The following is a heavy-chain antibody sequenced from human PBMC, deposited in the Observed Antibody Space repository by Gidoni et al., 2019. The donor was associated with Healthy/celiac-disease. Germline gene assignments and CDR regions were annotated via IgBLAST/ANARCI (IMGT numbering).Heavy chain of an antibody. V-gene: IGHV4-39*01. D-gene: IGHD3-16*01. Sequence: QLQLQESGPGLVKPAETLYLTGTVTGSSISSSSYYWGWIRQPPGKGLEWIGSIYYSGSTYYNPSLMSRITISVDTSKIQFSLKLSSVTAADTAVYYCARLLGEVDAFDIWGQGTMVTVSS. J-gene: IGHJ3*02. CDR1: GSSISSSSYY. CDR3: ARLLGEVDAFDI. CDR2: IYYSGST.